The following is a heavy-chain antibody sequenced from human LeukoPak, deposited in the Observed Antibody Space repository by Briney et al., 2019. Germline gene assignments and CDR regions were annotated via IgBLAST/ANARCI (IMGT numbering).Heavy chain of an antibody. D-gene: IGHD3-22*01. Sequence: SVKVSCKASGGTFSSYAISWVRQAPGQGLEWMGGIIPIFGTANYAQKFQGRVTITADKSTSTAYMELSSLRSEDTAVYYCARDYYYDRYFDYWGQGTLVTVSS. CDR2: IIPIFGTA. J-gene: IGHJ4*02. CDR3: ARDYYYDRYFDY. V-gene: IGHV1-69*06. CDR1: GGTFSSYA.